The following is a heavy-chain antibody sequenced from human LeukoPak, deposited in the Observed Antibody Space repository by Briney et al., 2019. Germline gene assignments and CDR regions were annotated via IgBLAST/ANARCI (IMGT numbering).Heavy chain of an antibody. CDR2: IIPHLAIA. V-gene: IGHV1-69*04. Sequence: SVKVSCKASGGTFSNYAISWVRQAPGQGLEWMGRIIPHLAIADYAQKFQGRVTITADKSTSTAYMEVSSLRSGDTAVYYCASGSRIRYFAWPHTTGDYWGQGTLVTVSS. CDR1: GGTFSNYA. J-gene: IGHJ4*02. CDR3: ASGSRIRYFAWPHTTGDY. D-gene: IGHD3-9*01.